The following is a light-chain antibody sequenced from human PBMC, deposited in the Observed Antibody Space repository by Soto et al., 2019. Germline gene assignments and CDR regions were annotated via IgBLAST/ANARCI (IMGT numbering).Light chain of an antibody. CDR2: WAS. J-gene: IGKJ4*01. CDR1: QSVLYSSNNKNY. V-gene: IGKV4-1*01. CDR3: QQYYSTPIT. Sequence: LVMTQSPDSLAVYLGERATINCKSSQSVLYSSNNKNYLAWYQQKPGQPPKLLIYWASTRESGVPDRFSGSGSGTDFTLTISSLQAEDVAVYYCQQYYSTPITFGGGTKVDIK.